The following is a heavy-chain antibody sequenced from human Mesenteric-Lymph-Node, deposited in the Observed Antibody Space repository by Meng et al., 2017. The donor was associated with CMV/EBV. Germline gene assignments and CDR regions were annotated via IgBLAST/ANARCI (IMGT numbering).Heavy chain of an antibody. J-gene: IGHJ5*02. Sequence: GGSLRLSCAASGFTFSSYWMHWVRQAPGKGLEWVSGIGWNSGSIGYADSVKGRFAISRDNAKNSLYLRMNSLRAEDTAVYYCATDQGTQGWFDPWGQGTLVTVSS. CDR3: ATDQGTQGWFDP. V-gene: IGHV3-9*01. CDR1: GFTFSSYW. D-gene: IGHD3-10*01. CDR2: IGWNSGSI.